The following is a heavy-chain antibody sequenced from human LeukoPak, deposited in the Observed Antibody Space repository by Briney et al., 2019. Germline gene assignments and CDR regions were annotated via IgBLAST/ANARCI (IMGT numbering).Heavy chain of an antibody. CDR1: GGTFSSYA. CDR2: IIPIFGTA. CDR3: ATARRITIFGVVNGGIDY. V-gene: IGHV1-69*13. D-gene: IGHD3-3*01. J-gene: IGHJ4*02. Sequence: SVKVSCKASGGTFSSYAISWVRQAPGQGLEWMGGIIPIFGTANYAQKFQGRVTITADESSSTAYMELSSLRSEDTAVYYCATARRITIFGVVNGGIDYWGQGTLVTVSS.